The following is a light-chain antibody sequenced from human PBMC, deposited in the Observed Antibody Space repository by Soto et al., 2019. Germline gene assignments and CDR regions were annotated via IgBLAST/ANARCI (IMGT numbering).Light chain of an antibody. Sequence: AIRMTQSPSSFSASTGDRVTITCRASQGISSYLAWYQQKPAKVPKLLIYAASTLQSGVPSRFSGSESGTAFTLTISRLQSEDFATSYCQQYSSYPLTSGGGTKVEVK. CDR3: QQYSSYPLT. CDR2: AAS. V-gene: IGKV1-8*01. J-gene: IGKJ4*01. CDR1: QGISSY.